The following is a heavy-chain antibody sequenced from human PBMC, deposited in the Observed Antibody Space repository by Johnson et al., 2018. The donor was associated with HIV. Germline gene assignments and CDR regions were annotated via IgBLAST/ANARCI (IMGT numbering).Heavy chain of an antibody. V-gene: IGHV3-30*18. CDR1: GFTFSNAW. Sequence: QVQLVESGGGLVKPGGSLRLSCAASGFTFSNAWMSWVRQAPGKGLEWVAVISYDGSNKYYADSVKGRFTISRDNSKNTLYLQMNSLRAEDTAVYYCAKTEDAFDIWGQGTMVTVSS. J-gene: IGHJ3*02. CDR2: ISYDGSNK. CDR3: AKTEDAFDI.